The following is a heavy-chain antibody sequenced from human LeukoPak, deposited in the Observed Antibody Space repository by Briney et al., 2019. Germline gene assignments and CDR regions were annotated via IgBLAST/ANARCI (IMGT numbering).Heavy chain of an antibody. Sequence: SETLSLICAVSGGSISSGGYSWSWIRQPPGKGLEWIGYIYHSGSTYYNPSLKSRVTISVDRSKNQFSLKLSSVTAADTAVYYCARDTVPDYWGQGTLVTVSS. D-gene: IGHD4-11*01. V-gene: IGHV4-30-2*01. CDR2: IYHSGST. CDR1: GGSISSGGYS. J-gene: IGHJ4*02. CDR3: ARDTVPDY.